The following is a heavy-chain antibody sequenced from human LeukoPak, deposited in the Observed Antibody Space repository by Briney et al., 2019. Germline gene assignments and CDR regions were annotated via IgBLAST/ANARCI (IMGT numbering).Heavy chain of an antibody. D-gene: IGHD3-9*01. CDR1: GFTFNSYS. CDR3: VRGTEYDILSGKNFGQYYFDY. CDR2: ISSSGAYI. J-gene: IGHJ4*02. V-gene: IGHV3-21*01. Sequence: GGSLRLSCAASGFTFNSYSMNWVRQAPGKGLEWVSSISSSGAYIYYADSVKGRFTISRDNGKNSLYLRMNSLRDEDTAVYYCVRGTEYDILSGKNFGQYYFDYWGQGTLVTVSS.